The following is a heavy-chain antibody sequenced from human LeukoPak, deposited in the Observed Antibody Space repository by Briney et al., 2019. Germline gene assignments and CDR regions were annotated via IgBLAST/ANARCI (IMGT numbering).Heavy chain of an antibody. CDR3: ARGFEQLWGYYYYMDV. Sequence: ASVKVSCKASGYTFTSYPIHWVRQAPGQRLEWMGWINAGNGNTKYSQEFQGRVTITRDTSATTVYMELSSLKSEDTAVYYCARGFEQLWGYYYYMDVWGKGTTVTVSS. V-gene: IGHV1-3*01. CDR2: INAGNGNT. J-gene: IGHJ6*03. CDR1: GYTFTSYP. D-gene: IGHD6-13*01.